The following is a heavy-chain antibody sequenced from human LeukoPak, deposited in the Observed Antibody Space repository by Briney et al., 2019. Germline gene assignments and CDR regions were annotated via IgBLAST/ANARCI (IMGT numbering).Heavy chain of an antibody. CDR3: ARADSTFVTGGGIDV. CDR1: GFTFSSYA. J-gene: IGHJ6*02. V-gene: IGHV3-30*14. D-gene: IGHD2/OR15-2a*01. Sequence: GGSLRLSCAASGFTFSSYAMHWVRQAPGKGLEWVACTSFDGSNEFYGDSVKGRFSISRDNSKNTLFLQMNSLTVEDTAVFYCARADSTFVTGGGIDVWGQGTTVTV. CDR2: TSFDGSNE.